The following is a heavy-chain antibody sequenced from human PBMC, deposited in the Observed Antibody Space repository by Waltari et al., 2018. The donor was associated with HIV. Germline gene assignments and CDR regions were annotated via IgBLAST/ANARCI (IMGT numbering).Heavy chain of an antibody. V-gene: IGHV7-4-1*02. J-gene: IGHJ3*02. CDR2: LDTNNGHA. CDR1: GYRVSDYA. CDR3: SRGRVSRWLRPWGGFDI. D-gene: IGHD3-22*01. Sequence: QLRQSEPEVKKPAAPVRISCPASGYRVSDYAFNWVRQAAGPGLQWLGWLDTNNGHARTAQSFVWRSVLALGVSLNTTHLEISQLETQNSATYFGSRGRVSRWLRPWGGFDIWGHGT.